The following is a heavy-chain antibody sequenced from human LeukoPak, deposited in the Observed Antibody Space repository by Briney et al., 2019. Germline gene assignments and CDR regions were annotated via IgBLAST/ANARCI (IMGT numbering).Heavy chain of an antibody. CDR3: ARDRIAAAGKIDY. J-gene: IGHJ4*02. CDR1: GDSVSSNSAG. Sequence: QSLSLTCAISGDSVSSNSAGWHCIRQSPSRGLEWLGRTYYRAKWYNDYAVSVKSRITINPDTSKNQFSLQLNSVTPEDTAVYYCARDRIAAAGKIDYWGQGTLVTVSS. V-gene: IGHV6-1*01. D-gene: IGHD6-13*01. CDR2: TYYRAKWYN.